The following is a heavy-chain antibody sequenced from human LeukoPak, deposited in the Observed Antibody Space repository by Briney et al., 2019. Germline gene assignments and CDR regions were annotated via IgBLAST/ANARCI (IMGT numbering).Heavy chain of an antibody. CDR2: ISGRSDSI. D-gene: IGHD3-10*01. J-gene: IGHJ3*01. CDR3: SLWFGEPRAFDF. CDR1: GFTFSSYS. V-gene: IGHV3-21*04. Sequence: PGGSLRLSCAASGFTFSSYSMNWVRQAPGKGLEWVSSISGRSDSIYYAGSGKGRFTISRDNAKNSVYLQLNSLRAEDTAVYYCSLWFGEPRAFDFRGQGTMVTVFS.